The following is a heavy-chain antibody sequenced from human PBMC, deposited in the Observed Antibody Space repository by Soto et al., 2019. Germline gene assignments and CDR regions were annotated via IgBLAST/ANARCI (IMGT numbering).Heavy chain of an antibody. V-gene: IGHV2-26*01. Sequence: QVTLKESGPVLVKPTETLTLTCTVSGFSLSNARMGVSWIRQPPGKALEWLAHIFSNDEKSYNTSLKTRLTISKDTSKRQVVLTMTNMDPVDTATYYCATVFDWEGQFDYWGQGTLVTVSS. CDR3: ATVFDWEGQFDY. CDR2: IFSNDEK. CDR1: GFSLSNARMG. J-gene: IGHJ4*02. D-gene: IGHD3-9*01.